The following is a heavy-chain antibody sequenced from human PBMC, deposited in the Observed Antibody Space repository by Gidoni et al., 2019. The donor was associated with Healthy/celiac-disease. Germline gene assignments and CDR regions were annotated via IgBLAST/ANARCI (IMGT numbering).Heavy chain of an antibody. D-gene: IGHD2-2*01. CDR3: TTDPIVVVPAAPGY. Sequence: EVQLVESGGGLVKPGGSLRLSCAASGFTFRNAGMSWVRQAPGKGLEWVGRIKSKTDGGTTDYAAPVKGRFTISRDDSKNTLYLQMNSLKTEDTAVYYCTTDPIVVVPAAPGYWGQGTLVTVSS. V-gene: IGHV3-15*01. CDR1: GFTFRNAG. J-gene: IGHJ4*02. CDR2: IKSKTDGGTT.